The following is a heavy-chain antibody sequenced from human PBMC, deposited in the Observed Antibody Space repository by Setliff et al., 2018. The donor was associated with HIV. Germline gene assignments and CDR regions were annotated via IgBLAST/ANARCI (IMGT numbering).Heavy chain of an antibody. CDR3: ARDRYAGEIDY. CDR2: IYYSGST. Sequence: SETLSLTCTVSGGSISSGGFYWTWIRQHPGKGLEWIGYIYYSGSTYYNPSLKSRLTISLDTSKNQFSLKLTSVTAADTAVYYCARDRYAGEIDYWGQGTLVTVSS. V-gene: IGHV4-31*03. D-gene: IGHD3-10*01. J-gene: IGHJ4*02. CDR1: GGSISSGGFY.